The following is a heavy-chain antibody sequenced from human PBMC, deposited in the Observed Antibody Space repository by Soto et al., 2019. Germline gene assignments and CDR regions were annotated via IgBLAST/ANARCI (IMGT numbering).Heavy chain of an antibody. CDR2: IYYSGST. CDR3: ARAGSYYDILTPDY. V-gene: IGHV4-59*01. J-gene: IGHJ4*02. Sequence: QVQLQESGPGLVKPSETLSLTCTVSGGSISSYYWSWIRQPPGMGLEWIGYIYYSGSTNYNPSLKSRVTISVDTSKNQFSLKLSSVTAADTAVYYCARAGSYYDILTPDYWGQGTLVTVSS. D-gene: IGHD3-9*01. CDR1: GGSISSYY.